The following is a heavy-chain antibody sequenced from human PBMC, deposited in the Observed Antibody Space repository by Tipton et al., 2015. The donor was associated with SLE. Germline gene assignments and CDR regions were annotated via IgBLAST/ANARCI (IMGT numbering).Heavy chain of an antibody. D-gene: IGHD2-15*01. CDR2: IYDSGNT. J-gene: IGHJ3*01. Sequence: TLSLTCSVSGYSLNSAYYWAWIRQPPGKGLEWVASIYDSGNTHYSPSLQCRVTISIDTSKNPFSLELYSVTAADTGVYYCARVLVSYFFCSALWGQG. CDR3: ARVLVSYFFCSAL. V-gene: IGHV4-38-2*02. CDR1: GYSLNSAYY.